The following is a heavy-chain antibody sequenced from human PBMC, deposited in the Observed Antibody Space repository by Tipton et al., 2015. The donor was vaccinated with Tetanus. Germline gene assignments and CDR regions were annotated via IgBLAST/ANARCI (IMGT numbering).Heavy chain of an antibody. D-gene: IGHD3-22*01. CDR1: GGTFSSYA. CDR2: IIPIFGTA. V-gene: IGHV1-69*01. Sequence: QSGAEVKKPGSSVKVSCKASGGTFSSYAISWVRQAPGQGLEWMGGIIPIFGTANYAQKFQGRVTITADESTSTAYMELSSLRSEDTAVYYCARDYYYDSSGYYRNDAFDIWGQGTMVTVSS. CDR3: ARDYYYDSSGYYRNDAFDI. J-gene: IGHJ3*02.